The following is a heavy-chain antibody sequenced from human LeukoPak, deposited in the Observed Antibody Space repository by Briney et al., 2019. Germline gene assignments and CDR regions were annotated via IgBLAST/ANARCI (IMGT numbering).Heavy chain of an antibody. CDR3: ARRQHTIFGVVMD. J-gene: IGHJ4*02. Sequence: SETLSLTCTVSGGSISSYYWSWIRQPPGKGLEWIGYIYYSGSTNHNPSLKSRVTISVDTSKNQFSLKLSSVTAADTAVYYCARRQHTIFGVVMDWGQGTLVTVSS. D-gene: IGHD3-3*01. V-gene: IGHV4-59*01. CDR2: IYYSGST. CDR1: GGSISSYY.